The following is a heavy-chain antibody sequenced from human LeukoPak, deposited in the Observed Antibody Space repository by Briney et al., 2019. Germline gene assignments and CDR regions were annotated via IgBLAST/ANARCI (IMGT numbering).Heavy chain of an antibody. D-gene: IGHD3-10*01. V-gene: IGHV3-64D*06. CDR1: GFTFSTYA. CDR2: ISRNGGRT. Sequence: GGSLRLSCSASGFTFSTYAMHWVRQAPGKGLEYLSAISRNGGRTYYADSVKGRFTISRDNSKNTLYLQMSSLRAEDTAVYYCGKDLPPGGGVDYWGQGTLVTVSS. J-gene: IGHJ4*02. CDR3: GKDLPPGGGVDY.